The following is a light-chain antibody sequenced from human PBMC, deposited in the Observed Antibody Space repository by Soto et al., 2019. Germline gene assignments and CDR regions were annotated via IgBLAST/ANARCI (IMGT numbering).Light chain of an antibody. CDR3: QQYGNSPIT. Sequence: VLTQSPGTLSLSQGERATLSCRASQSVTSSYLAWWQQKPGQAPRLLIYGTSSRATGIPDRFSGSGSGTDFTLTISRLEPEDFAVYYCQQYGNSPITFGQGTLLEIK. V-gene: IGKV3-20*01. J-gene: IGKJ5*01. CDR2: GTS. CDR1: QSVTSSY.